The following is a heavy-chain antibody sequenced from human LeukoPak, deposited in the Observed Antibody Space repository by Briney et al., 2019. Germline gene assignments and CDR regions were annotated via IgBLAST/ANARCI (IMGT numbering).Heavy chain of an antibody. CDR3: ARGEDQLPFDI. V-gene: IGHV3-7*04. Sequence: GGSLRLSCAASGFTFRSYWMSWVRQAPGKGLEWVANIKQDGSEKYYVDSVTGRFTISRDNAKNSLYLQMNSLRAEDTAVYYCARGEDQLPFDIWGQGTMVTVSS. J-gene: IGHJ3*02. CDR2: IKQDGSEK. CDR1: GFTFRSYW. D-gene: IGHD2-2*01.